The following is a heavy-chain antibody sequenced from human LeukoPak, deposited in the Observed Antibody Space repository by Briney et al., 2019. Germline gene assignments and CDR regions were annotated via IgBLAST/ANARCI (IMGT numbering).Heavy chain of an antibody. Sequence: PSETLSLTCTVTGDSITSRTYYWAWIRQSPGKGLEWIGTIYYSGATYYNSSLNSRVTISLDTSSNQFSLKLTSVIAMDTAIYYCARHRYYPSWADTGAFDIRGHGTMVTVSS. CDR3: ARHRYYPSWADTGAFDI. CDR2: IYYSGAT. D-gene: IGHD2-2*01. V-gene: IGHV4-39*01. CDR1: GDSITSRTYY. J-gene: IGHJ3*02.